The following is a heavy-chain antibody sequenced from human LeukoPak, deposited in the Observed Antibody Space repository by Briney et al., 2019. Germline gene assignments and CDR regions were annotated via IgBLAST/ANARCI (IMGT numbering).Heavy chain of an antibody. CDR2: ISYDGTNQ. J-gene: IGHJ1*01. Sequence: PGGSLRLSCAASGFTFSTYTMQWVRQAPGKGLEWVALISYDGTNQYYADSVKGRFTISRDNSKNTVYLQMNSLRTEDTAVYYCARVVATIVVDMENFQHWGQGTLVAVSS. V-gene: IGHV3-30-3*01. D-gene: IGHD5-12*01. CDR1: GFTFSTYT. CDR3: ARVVATIVVDMENFQH.